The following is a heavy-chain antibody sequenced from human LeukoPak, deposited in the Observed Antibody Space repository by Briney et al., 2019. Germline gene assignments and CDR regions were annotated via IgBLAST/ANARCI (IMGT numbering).Heavy chain of an antibody. D-gene: IGHD6-13*01. V-gene: IGHV4-34*01. CDR1: GVSFSGYY. J-gene: IGHJ6*02. CDR3: ARGAVYSSSWYGYYYYGMDV. CDR2: INHSGST. Sequence: SETLSLTCAVYGVSFSGYYWSWIRQPPGKGLEWIGEINHSGSTNYNPSLKSRVTISVDTSKNQFSLKLSSVTAADTAVYYCARGAVYSSSWYGYYYYGMDVWGQGTTVTVSS.